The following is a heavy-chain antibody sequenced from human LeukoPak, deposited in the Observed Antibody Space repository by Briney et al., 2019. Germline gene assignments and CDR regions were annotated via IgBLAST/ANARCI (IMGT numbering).Heavy chain of an antibody. CDR3: ARQHDDWGSQ. Sequence: GESLKISCKGYGYTFTNYWIGWVRQMPGKGLEWMGIIYPGDSKTRYTPSFQGQVTISADKSISTAYLQWSSLEASDTAMYYCARQHDDWGSQWGQRTLVTVSS. J-gene: IGHJ4*02. V-gene: IGHV5-51*01. CDR2: IYPGDSKT. D-gene: IGHD3-16*01. CDR1: GYTFTNYW.